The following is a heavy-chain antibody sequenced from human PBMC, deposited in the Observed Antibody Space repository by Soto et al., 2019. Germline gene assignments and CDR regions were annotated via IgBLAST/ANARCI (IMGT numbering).Heavy chain of an antibody. CDR1: GGTFSSYG. J-gene: IGHJ6*02. CDR3: ARGHCSGGYCHPYYYGLDV. Sequence: VASVKVSCKASGGTFSSYGISWVRQAPGQGLEWMGGIIPNFDTAKYAQKFQGRVTITADESTRIAYMELSSLISEDTAVYYCARGHCSGGYCHPYYYGLDVWGQGTTVTVSS. CDR2: IIPNFDTA. D-gene: IGHD2-15*01. V-gene: IGHV1-69*13.